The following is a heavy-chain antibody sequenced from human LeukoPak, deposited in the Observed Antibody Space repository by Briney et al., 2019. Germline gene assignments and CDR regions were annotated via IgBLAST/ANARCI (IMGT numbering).Heavy chain of an antibody. V-gene: IGHV1-18*01. J-gene: IGHJ4*02. CDR3: ARGARISGSWYSSV. CDR1: GYTFSNYG. CDR2: ISAYNNNT. Sequence: GASVKVSCKTSGYTFSNYGVSWVRQAPGQGLEWMGWISAYNNNTNYAQKFQGRLTMTTDTSTSTAYMELRSLRSDDTAVYYCARGARISGSWYSSVWGQGTLITVS. D-gene: IGHD2-15*01.